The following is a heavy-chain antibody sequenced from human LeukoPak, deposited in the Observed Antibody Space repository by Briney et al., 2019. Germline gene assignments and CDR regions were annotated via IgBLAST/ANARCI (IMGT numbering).Heavy chain of an antibody. CDR2: ISYDGSNK. CDR1: GFTFNSYA. J-gene: IGHJ3*02. V-gene: IGHV3-30*04. Sequence: GGSLRLSCAASGFTFNSYAMHWVRQAPGKGLEWVAVISYDGSNKYYADSVKGRFTISRDNSKNTLYLQMNSLRAEDTAVYYCARESRVQWLPRDAFDIWGQGTMVTVSS. CDR3: ARESRVQWLPRDAFDI. D-gene: IGHD6-19*01.